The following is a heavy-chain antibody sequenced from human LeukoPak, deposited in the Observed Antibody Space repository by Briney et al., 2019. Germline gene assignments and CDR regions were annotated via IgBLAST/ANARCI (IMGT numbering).Heavy chain of an antibody. Sequence: SETLSLTCAVSGCSISSSNWWSWVRQPPGKGLEWIGEIYHRGSTNYNPSLKSRVTIAVDKSKNQFSLKLSSVTAADTAVYYCARGYGDPIYDYWGQGTLVTVSS. D-gene: IGHD4-17*01. J-gene: IGHJ4*02. CDR1: GCSISSSNW. V-gene: IGHV4-4*02. CDR3: ARGYGDPIYDY. CDR2: IYHRGST.